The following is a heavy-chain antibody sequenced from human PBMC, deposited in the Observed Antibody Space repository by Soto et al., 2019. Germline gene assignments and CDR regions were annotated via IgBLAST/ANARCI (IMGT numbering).Heavy chain of an antibody. Sequence: ASVKVSCKASGYSFAGFYIDWMRQAPGQGLEWVGSINSNSGATTYAQKFQDSVAMTRDTSVSTAYMDLNRLTSDDTAIYYCAIIMTHSDSFDIWGQGTMVTVSS. CDR3: AIIMTHSDSFDI. J-gene: IGHJ3*02. V-gene: IGHV1-2*04. CDR1: GYSFAGFY. CDR2: INSNSGAT. D-gene: IGHD3-16*01.